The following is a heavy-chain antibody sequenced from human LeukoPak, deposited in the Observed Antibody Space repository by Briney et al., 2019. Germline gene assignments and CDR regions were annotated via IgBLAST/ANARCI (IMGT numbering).Heavy chain of an antibody. D-gene: IGHD3-10*01. CDR1: GYTSTSYY. Sequence: ASVKVSCKASGYTSTSYYMHWVRQAPGEGLEWMGIINPSDGSTSYAQKFQGRVTMTRDTSTSTVYMEVSSLRSEDTAVYYCARDRSGYYGSGSYYNVRYYYGMDVWGKGTTVTVSS. J-gene: IGHJ6*04. V-gene: IGHV1-46*01. CDR2: INPSDGST. CDR3: ARDRSGYYGSGSYYNVRYYYGMDV.